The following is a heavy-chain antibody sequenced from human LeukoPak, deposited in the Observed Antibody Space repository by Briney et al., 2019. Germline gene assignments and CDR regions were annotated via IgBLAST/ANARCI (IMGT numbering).Heavy chain of an antibody. J-gene: IGHJ4*02. V-gene: IGHV3-7*01. CDR2: IKQDGSEK. D-gene: IGHD1-26*01. CDR1: GFTFSSYW. CDR3: AREVPSRWRASYFDY. Sequence: GGSLRLSCAASGFTFSSYWMSWVRLAPGKGLEWVANIKQDGSEKYYVDSVKGRFTTSRDNAKNSLYLQMNSLRAEDTAVYYCAREVPSRWRASYFDYWGQGTLVTVSS.